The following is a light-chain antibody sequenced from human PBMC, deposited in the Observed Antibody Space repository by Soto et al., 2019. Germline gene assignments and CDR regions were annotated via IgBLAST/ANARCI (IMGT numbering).Light chain of an antibody. Sequence: EIVMTQSPATLSVSPGERATLSCRASQSVSSNLAWYQQKPGQAPRLLIYGASTRATDIPPRFSGSGSGTEFTLTISSLQSEDFEVYYCQQYNKWQGTFGRGTKVDIX. J-gene: IGKJ1*01. CDR1: QSVSSN. V-gene: IGKV3-15*01. CDR3: QQYNKWQGT. CDR2: GAS.